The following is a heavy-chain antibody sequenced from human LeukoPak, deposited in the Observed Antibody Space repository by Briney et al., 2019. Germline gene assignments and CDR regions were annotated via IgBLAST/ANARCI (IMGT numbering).Heavy chain of an antibody. CDR2: IYYSGST. Sequence: WVRQAPGKGLEWIASIYYSGSTYYNAPLKSRVTISLDTSKNQFSLRLSSVTAADTAIYYCARGISGSGSYGHFDYWGQGILVTVSS. J-gene: IGHJ4*02. CDR3: ARGISGSGSYGHFDY. V-gene: IGHV4-39*07. D-gene: IGHD1-26*01.